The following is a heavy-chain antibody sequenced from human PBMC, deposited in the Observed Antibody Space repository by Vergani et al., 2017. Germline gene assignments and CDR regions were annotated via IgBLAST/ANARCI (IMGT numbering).Heavy chain of an antibody. J-gene: IGHJ4*02. D-gene: IGHD3-3*01. Sequence: QVTLRESGPALVKPTQTLTLTCTFSGCSLSTSGMCVSWIRQPPGKALEWLALIDWDDDKYYSTSLKTRLTISKDTSKNQVVLTMTNMDPVDTATYYCARTYYDFWSGYSAYYFDYWGQGTLVTVSS. CDR3: ARTYYDFWSGYSAYYFDY. CDR1: GCSLSTSGMC. V-gene: IGHV2-70*01. CDR2: IDWDDDK.